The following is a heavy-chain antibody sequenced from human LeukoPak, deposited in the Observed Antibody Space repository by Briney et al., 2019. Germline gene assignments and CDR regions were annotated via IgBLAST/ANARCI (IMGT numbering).Heavy chain of an antibody. CDR3: ARDLTYCGGDCYPYYFDY. V-gene: IGHV3-21*01. CDR1: RFRFSYYS. D-gene: IGHD2-21*01. J-gene: IGHJ4*02. Sequence: GGSLRLSCIASRFRFSYYSMNWVRQAPGKGLEWVSSISSSSSYIYYADSVKGRFTISRDNAKNSLFLQMNSLRAEDTAIYFCARDLTYCGGDCYPYYFDYWGQGTPVTVSS. CDR2: ISSSSSYI.